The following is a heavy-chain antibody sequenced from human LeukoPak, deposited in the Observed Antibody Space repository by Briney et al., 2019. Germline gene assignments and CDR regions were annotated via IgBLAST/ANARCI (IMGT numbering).Heavy chain of an antibody. V-gene: IGHV3-11*01. CDR1: GFTFSDYY. D-gene: IGHD3-10*01. J-gene: IGHJ4*02. Sequence: GGSLRLSCAASGFTFSDYYMSWIRHAPGKGLEWVSYISSSGSTIYYADSVKGRFTISTDNSKNTLYLQMNSLRAEDTAVYYCAKVRRDVSLWFGTGTSLDYWGQGTLVTVSS. CDR2: ISSSGSTI. CDR3: AKVRRDVSLWFGTGTSLDY.